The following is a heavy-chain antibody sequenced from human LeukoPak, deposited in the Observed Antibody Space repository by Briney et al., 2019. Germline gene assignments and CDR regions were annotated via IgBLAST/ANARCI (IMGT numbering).Heavy chain of an antibody. D-gene: IGHD3-22*01. J-gene: IGHJ4*02. Sequence: RRSLRLSCAASGFTFSSYGMHWVRQAPGKGLEWVAVISYDGSNKYYADSVKGRFTISRDNSKNTLYLQMNSLRAEDTAVYYCAKDPAGGYDSSGYPDYWGQGTLVTVSS. CDR3: AKDPAGGYDSSGYPDY. V-gene: IGHV3-30*18. CDR2: ISYDGSNK. CDR1: GFTFSSYG.